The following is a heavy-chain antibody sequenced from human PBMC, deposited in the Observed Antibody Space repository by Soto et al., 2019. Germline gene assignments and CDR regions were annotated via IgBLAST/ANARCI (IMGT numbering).Heavy chain of an antibody. J-gene: IGHJ6*02. V-gene: IGHV3-7*01. CDR3: ARVPQGSSGWYYYCGMDV. Sequence: EVQLVESGGGLVQPGGSLRLSCAASGFTFSSYWMSWVRQAPGKGLEWVANIKQDGSEKYYVDSVKGRFTISRDNAKDSLYLQMNRLRAEDTAVYYCARVPQGSSGWYYYCGMDVWGHGTTVTVSS. CDR2: IKQDGSEK. CDR1: GFTFSSYW. D-gene: IGHD6-19*01.